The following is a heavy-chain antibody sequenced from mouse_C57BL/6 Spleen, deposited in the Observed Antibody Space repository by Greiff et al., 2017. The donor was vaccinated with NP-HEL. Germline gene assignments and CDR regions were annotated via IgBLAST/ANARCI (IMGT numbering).Heavy chain of an antibody. D-gene: IGHD2-4*01. CDR1: GYTFTSYW. V-gene: IGHV1-52*01. J-gene: IGHJ3*01. CDR2: IDPSDSET. Sequence: VQLQQPGAELVRPGSSVKLSCKASGYTFTSYWMHWVKQRPIQGLEWIGNIDPSDSETHYNQKFKDKATLTVDKSSSTAYMQISSLTSEDSAVYYCARWRYDYDGGFAYWGQGTLVTVSA. CDR3: ARWRYDYDGGFAY.